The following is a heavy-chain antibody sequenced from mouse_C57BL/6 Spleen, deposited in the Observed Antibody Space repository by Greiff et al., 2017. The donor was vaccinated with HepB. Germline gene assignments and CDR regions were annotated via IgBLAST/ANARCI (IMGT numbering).Heavy chain of an antibody. CDR3: TRAFPHLLTD. Sequence: VQLQESGAELVRPGASVTLSCKASGYTFTDYDMHWVKQTPVHGLEWIGAIDTETGGTAYNQKFKGKAILTADKSSSTAYMELRSLTSEDSAVYYCTRAFPHLLTDWGQGTLVTVSA. CDR2: IDTETGGT. J-gene: IGHJ3*01. V-gene: IGHV1-15*01. CDR1: GYTFTDYD. D-gene: IGHD1-1*01.